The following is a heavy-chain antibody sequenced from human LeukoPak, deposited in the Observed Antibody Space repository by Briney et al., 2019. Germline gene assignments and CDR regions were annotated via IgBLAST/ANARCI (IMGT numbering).Heavy chain of an antibody. CDR3: ARHYYGSGINWFDP. Sequence: PSETLSLTCTVSGDSISSTSYYWGWIRQPPRKGMARNGSIYNSGSTYYNPSLKSRVTISVDTSKNQFSLYLYSVTAADTAVYYCARHYYGSGINWFDPWGEGTLVTVAS. CDR2: IYNSGST. D-gene: IGHD3-10*01. J-gene: IGHJ5*02. V-gene: IGHV4-39*01. CDR1: GDSISSTSYY.